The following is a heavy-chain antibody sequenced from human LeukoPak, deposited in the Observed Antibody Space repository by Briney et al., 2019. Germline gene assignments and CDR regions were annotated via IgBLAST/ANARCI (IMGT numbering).Heavy chain of an antibody. V-gene: IGHV1-69-2*01. Sequence: ASVKISCKVSGHTFTDYYMHWVQQAPGKGLEWMGLVDPEDGETIYAEKFQGRVTITADTSTDTAYMELSSLRSEDTAVYYCATDLVVVAQTPNDYWGQGTLVTVSS. J-gene: IGHJ4*02. D-gene: IGHD2-15*01. CDR2: VDPEDGET. CDR1: GHTFTDYY. CDR3: ATDLVVVAQTPNDY.